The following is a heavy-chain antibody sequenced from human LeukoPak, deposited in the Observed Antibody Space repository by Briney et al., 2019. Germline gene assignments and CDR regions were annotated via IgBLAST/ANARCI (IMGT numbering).Heavy chain of an antibody. CDR1: DYTFSSYG. V-gene: IGHV1-18*01. CDR3: ASLKNYYDSSGYLVTDAFDI. J-gene: IGHJ3*02. Sequence: ASVKVSCKASDYTFSSYGISWVRQAPGQGLEWMGWISVYNGNTNYAQKFQGRVTMTTDTSTSTAYMDLRSLKSDDTAVYYCASLKNYYDSSGYLVTDAFDIWGQGTMVTVSS. CDR2: ISVYNGNT. D-gene: IGHD3-22*01.